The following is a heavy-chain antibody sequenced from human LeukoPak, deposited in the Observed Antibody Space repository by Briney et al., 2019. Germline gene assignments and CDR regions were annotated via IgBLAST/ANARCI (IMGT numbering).Heavy chain of an antibody. Sequence: GGSLRLSCAASGFTFSNYEMNWVRQAPGKGLEWVSYISSSGSTIYYADSVRGRFTISRDNAKNSLYLQMNSLRAEDTAVYYCAQIYTYGSSQFDYWGQGTLVTVSS. CDR3: AQIYTYGSSQFDY. V-gene: IGHV3-48*03. D-gene: IGHD5-18*01. CDR2: ISSSGSTI. CDR1: GFTFSNYE. J-gene: IGHJ4*02.